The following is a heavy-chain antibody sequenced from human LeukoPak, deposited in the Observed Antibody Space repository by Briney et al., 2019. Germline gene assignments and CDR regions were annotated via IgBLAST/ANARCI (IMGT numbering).Heavy chain of an antibody. CDR1: GGSISSYY. D-gene: IGHD6-13*01. Sequence: SETLSLTCTVSGGSISSYYWSWIRQPPGKGLEWIGYIYYSGSTNYNPSLKSRVTISVDTSKNQFSLKLSSVTAADTAVYYCAGSSWYGAFDIWGQRTMVTVS. J-gene: IGHJ3*02. CDR3: AGSSWYGAFDI. V-gene: IGHV4-59*01. CDR2: IYYSGST.